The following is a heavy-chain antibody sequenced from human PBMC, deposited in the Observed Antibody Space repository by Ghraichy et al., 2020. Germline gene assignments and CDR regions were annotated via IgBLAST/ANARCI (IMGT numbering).Heavy chain of an antibody. CDR1: GGSISSGGYS. J-gene: IGHJ6*02. D-gene: IGHD1-26*01. V-gene: IGHV4-61*02. CDR3: ATYSGSYYDYYYGMDV. Sequence: SETLSLTCNVSGGSISSGGYSWSWIRQPAGKGLEWIGRIYTSGSTNYNPSLKSRVTMSVDTSKNQFSLKLSSVTAADTAVYYCATYSGSYYDYYYGMDVWGQGTTVTVSS. CDR2: IYTSGST.